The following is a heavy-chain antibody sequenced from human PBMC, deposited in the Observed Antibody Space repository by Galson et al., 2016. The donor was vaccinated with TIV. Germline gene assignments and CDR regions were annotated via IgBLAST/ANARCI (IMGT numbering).Heavy chain of an antibody. CDR2: IDWDDDK. Sequence: PALVKPTQTLTLTCSFSGFSLSTTGVRVNWIRQPPGKTLEWLARIDWDDDKFYSTFLKTRLTISKDTSKNQVALTMTNMDPVDTATYFCVRADSSGYYYYFDYWGQGTLVTVSS. V-gene: IGHV2-70*04. CDR1: GFSLSTTGVR. CDR3: VRADSSGYYYYFDY. J-gene: IGHJ4*02. D-gene: IGHD3-22*01.